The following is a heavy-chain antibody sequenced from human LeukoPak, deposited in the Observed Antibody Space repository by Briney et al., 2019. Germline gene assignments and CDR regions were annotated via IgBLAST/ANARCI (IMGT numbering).Heavy chain of an antibody. D-gene: IGHD5-18*01. J-gene: IGHJ4*02. CDR3: ARGLQRHVDTTMISRLWDY. CDR1: GFTFSSYD. Sequence: GGSLRLSCAASGFTFSSYDMHWVRHPTGKGLEWVSAIGTAGDTYYSHSVKGRFTISRENAKNTLYLQMNSLRAEDRAVYYCARGLQRHVDTTMISRLWDYWGQGTLVTVSS. CDR2: IGTAGDT. V-gene: IGHV3-13*01.